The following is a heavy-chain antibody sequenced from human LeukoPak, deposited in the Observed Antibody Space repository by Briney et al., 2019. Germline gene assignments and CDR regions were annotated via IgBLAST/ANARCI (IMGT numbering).Heavy chain of an antibody. CDR3: ARHRSGGSQDDAFDI. CDR1: GFTFDDYA. D-gene: IGHD2-15*01. CDR2: ITWNSDNI. Sequence: GGSLRLSCAASGFTFDDYAMHWVRQAPGKGLEWVSGITWNSDNIEYADSVKGRFTISRDNAKNSLFLQMNSLRAEDTAVYYCARHRSGGSQDDAFDIWGQGTMVTVSS. V-gene: IGHV3-9*01. J-gene: IGHJ3*02.